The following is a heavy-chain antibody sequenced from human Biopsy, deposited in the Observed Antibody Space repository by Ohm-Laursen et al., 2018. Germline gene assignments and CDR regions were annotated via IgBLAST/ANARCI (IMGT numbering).Heavy chain of an antibody. D-gene: IGHD1-26*01. CDR1: VFSLTNGGLS. Sequence: TQTLTLTYSFSVFSLTNGGLSVGWIRQSPGRALEWLGLIYGDDNKRYSPSLKSRLLITKDTSKNQVVPTLTNVDPVDTGTYYCAHRQKWTFDFWGQGTLVTVSS. CDR2: IYGDDNK. V-gene: IGHV2-5*02. CDR3: AHRQKWTFDF. J-gene: IGHJ4*02.